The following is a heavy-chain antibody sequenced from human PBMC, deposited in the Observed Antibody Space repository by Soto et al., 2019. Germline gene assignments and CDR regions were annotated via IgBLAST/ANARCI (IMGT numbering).Heavy chain of an antibody. Sequence: GALRLPWGGPWFTLIGHGMRWVRQDPGKGLEWVSAISGSGGGTYYADSVKGRFTISRDNSKNTLYLQMNSLRAEDTAVYYCARSSGGSYHSHAFDIWGQGTMVTVSS. V-gene: IGHV3-23*01. CDR3: ARSSGGSYHSHAFDI. CDR1: WFTLIGHG. D-gene: IGHD3-16*02. J-gene: IGHJ3*02. CDR2: ISGSGGGT.